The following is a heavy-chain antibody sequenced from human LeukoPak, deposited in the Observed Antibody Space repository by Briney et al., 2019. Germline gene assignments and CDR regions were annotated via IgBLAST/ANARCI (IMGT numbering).Heavy chain of an antibody. Sequence: PSETLSLTCAVSGGSISSSNWWSWVRQPPGKGLEWIGKIYHSGSTNYNPSLKSRVTISVDKSKNQFSLKLSSVTAADTAVYYCARGGILGYYYYGMDVWGQGTTVTVSS. CDR1: GGSISSSNW. CDR3: ARGGILGYYYYGMDV. V-gene: IGHV4-4*02. CDR2: IYHSGST. J-gene: IGHJ6*02. D-gene: IGHD3-16*01.